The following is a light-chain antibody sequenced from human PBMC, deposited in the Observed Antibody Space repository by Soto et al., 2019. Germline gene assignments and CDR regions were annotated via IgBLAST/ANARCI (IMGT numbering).Light chain of an antibody. CDR2: GAS. J-gene: IGKJ4*01. V-gene: IGKV3-15*01. CDR3: QQLNSYPPT. CDR1: QSVSNY. Sequence: EIVMTQSPATLSVSPGERATLSCRASQSVSNYLAWYQQKPGQAPRLLIYGASTRATGIPARFSGGGSETEFTLTISSLQSEDFATYYCQQLNSYPPTFGGGTKVEIK.